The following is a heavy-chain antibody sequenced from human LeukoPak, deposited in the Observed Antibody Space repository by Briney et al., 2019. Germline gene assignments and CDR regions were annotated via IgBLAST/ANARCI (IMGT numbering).Heavy chain of an antibody. J-gene: IGHJ4*02. V-gene: IGHV3-23*01. CDR3: ARVASRTYGDYFDY. D-gene: IGHD4-17*01. CDR2: TSGSGGST. Sequence: GGSLRLSCAASGFTFSSYAMSWVRQAPGKGLEWVPATSGSGGSTYYADSVKGRFTISRDNAKNSLYLQMNSLRAEDTAFYYCARVASRTYGDYFDYWGQGTLVTVSS. CDR1: GFTFSSYA.